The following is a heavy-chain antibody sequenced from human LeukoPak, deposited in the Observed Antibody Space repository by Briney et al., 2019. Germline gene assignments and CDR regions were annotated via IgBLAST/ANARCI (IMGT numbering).Heavy chain of an antibody. Sequence: ASVKVSCKASGGTFSSYGISWVRQAPGQGLEWIGWISAYNGNTNYAQKLQGRVTMTTDTSTSTAYMELRSLRSDDTAVYYCAREEWSSYRRTYWFDPWGQGTLVTVSS. D-gene: IGHD3-10*01. J-gene: IGHJ5*02. CDR3: AREEWSSYRRTYWFDP. CDR1: GGTFSSYG. CDR2: ISAYNGNT. V-gene: IGHV1-18*01.